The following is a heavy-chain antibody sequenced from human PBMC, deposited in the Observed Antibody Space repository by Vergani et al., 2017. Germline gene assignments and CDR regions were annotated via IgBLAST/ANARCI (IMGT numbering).Heavy chain of an antibody. CDR3: ASPKGEGGFNNWFDP. CDR1: GFTFSSYA. CDR2: ISGSGGST. Sequence: EVQLLESGGGLVQPGGSLRLSCAASGFTFSSYAMSWVRQAPGKGLEWVAAISGSGGSTYYADSVKGRFTISRDNSKNTLYMQMNSLRAEDTAGYYCASPKGEGGFNNWFDPWRQRTLVTVSS. D-gene: IGHD2-21*01. V-gene: IGHV3-23*01. J-gene: IGHJ5*02.